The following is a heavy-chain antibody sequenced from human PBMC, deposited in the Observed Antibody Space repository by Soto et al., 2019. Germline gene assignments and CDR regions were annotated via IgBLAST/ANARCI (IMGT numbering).Heavy chain of an antibody. CDR1: GGTFSSYA. Sequence: QVQLVQSGAEVKKPGSSVKVSCKASGGTFSSYAISWVRQAPGQGLEWMGGIIPIFGTATYAQKFQGRVTITADESRSTAYMELSSFRSEDTVVYYCARNRYCSGGSCYSGSAFDIWGQGTMVTVSS. J-gene: IGHJ3*02. CDR3: ARNRYCSGGSCYSGSAFDI. V-gene: IGHV1-69*01. D-gene: IGHD2-15*01. CDR2: IIPIFGTA.